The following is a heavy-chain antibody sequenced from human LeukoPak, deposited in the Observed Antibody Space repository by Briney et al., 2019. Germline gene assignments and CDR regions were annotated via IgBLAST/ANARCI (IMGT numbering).Heavy chain of an antibody. V-gene: IGHV3-48*02. Sequence: PGRSLRLSCATSGFAFSSYSMNWVRQAPGKGLEWVSYITGSSSTTHYAESVKGRFTISRDNAKNSLYLQMNNLRDEDTAVYYCTRDPNALDYWGQGTLVTVSS. CDR3: TRDPNALDY. CDR2: ITGSSSTT. CDR1: GFAFSSYS. J-gene: IGHJ4*02.